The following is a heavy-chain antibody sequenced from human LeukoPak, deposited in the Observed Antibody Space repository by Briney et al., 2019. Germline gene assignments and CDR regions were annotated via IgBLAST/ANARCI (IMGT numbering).Heavy chain of an antibody. D-gene: IGHD6-13*01. CDR3: ARDRNIAAAVYYFDY. J-gene: IGHJ4*02. CDR1: GFNFNNYP. Sequence: GGSLRLSCAASGFNFNNYPLHWVRQAPGKGLEWVTVISNDGRDKHYADSVKGRFAISRDNSKNTMFLQMNSLRAEDTAVYYCARDRNIAAAVYYFDYWAREPWSPSPQ. CDR2: ISNDGRDK. V-gene: IGHV3-30*09.